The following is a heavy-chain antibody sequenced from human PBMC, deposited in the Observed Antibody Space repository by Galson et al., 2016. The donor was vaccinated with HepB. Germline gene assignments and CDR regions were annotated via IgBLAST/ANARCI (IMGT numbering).Heavy chain of an antibody. CDR3: ITGPKRRGMDV. Sequence: SLRLSCAASGFSFSSYGMHWVRQGPGTGLEWIGRIRNKNERGTTDYAAPVKGRFTIPRDDSKNTVYLQMYSLKTEDTAVYYCITGPKRRGMDVWGQGTTVTVSS. J-gene: IGHJ6*02. V-gene: IGHV3-15*01. CDR2: IRNKNERGTT. CDR1: GFSFSSYG.